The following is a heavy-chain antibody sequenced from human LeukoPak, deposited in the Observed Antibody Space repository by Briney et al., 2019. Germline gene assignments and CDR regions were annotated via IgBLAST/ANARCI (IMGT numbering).Heavy chain of an antibody. CDR3: ATRILGGTLEG. CDR2: ISGSGGST. D-gene: IGHD1-14*01. Sequence: PGGSLRLSCAASGFTFSSYGMSWVRQAPGKGLEWVSAISGSGGSTYYADSVKGRFTISRDNSKNTLYLQMNSLRAEDTAVYYCATRILGGTLEGWGQGTLVTVSS. V-gene: IGHV3-23*01. CDR1: GFTFSSYG. J-gene: IGHJ4*02.